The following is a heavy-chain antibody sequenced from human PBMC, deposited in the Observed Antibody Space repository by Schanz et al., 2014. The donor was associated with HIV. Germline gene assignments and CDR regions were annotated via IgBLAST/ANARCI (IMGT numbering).Heavy chain of an antibody. CDR2: ISAGDGTA. V-gene: IGHV3-23*04. CDR3: AIRTPMISFGAFDI. Sequence: VQLVESGGGVVQPGRSLRLSCAASGFTITSYGMSWVRQAPGKGLEWVSTISAGDGTASYADSVKGRFTISRDNSKKMLFLQMNRLRAEDTAVYYCAIRTPMISFGAFDIWGRGTMVTVSS. D-gene: IGHD3-16*01. CDR1: GFTITSYG. J-gene: IGHJ3*02.